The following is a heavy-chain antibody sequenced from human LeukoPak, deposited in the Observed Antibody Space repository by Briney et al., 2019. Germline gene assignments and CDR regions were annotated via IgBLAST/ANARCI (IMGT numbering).Heavy chain of an antibody. CDR2: IISSSIYI. CDR3: ARSGHVGSSDY. D-gene: IGHD3-10*01. CDR1: GFTFSSNG. Sequence: GGPLRLSFPASGFTFSSNGMNWVRQAPGKGLEWVSSIISSSIYIYYADSVKGRFTISRDSAKNSLYLQMNSLRAEDTAVYYCARSGHVGSSDYWGQGTLVTVSS. J-gene: IGHJ4*02. V-gene: IGHV3-21*01.